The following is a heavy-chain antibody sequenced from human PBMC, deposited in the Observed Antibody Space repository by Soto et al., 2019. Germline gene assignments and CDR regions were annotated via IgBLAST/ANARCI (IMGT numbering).Heavy chain of an antibody. V-gene: IGHV4-39*01. Sequence: SETLSLTCSVSGGTINSGDYFWSWIRRPPGKGLEWIGSIYYSGSTYYNPSLKSRVTISVDTSKNQFSLKLSSVTAADTAVYYCARPVGGYSYGYFNYYGMDVWGQGTTVTVSS. CDR1: GGTINSGDYF. J-gene: IGHJ6*02. D-gene: IGHD5-18*01. CDR3: ARPVGGYSYGYFNYYGMDV. CDR2: IYYSGST.